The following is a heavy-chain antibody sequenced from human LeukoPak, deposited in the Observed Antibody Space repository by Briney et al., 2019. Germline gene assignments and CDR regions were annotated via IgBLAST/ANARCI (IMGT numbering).Heavy chain of an antibody. Sequence: PSETLSLTCAVSGVSFNDYYWSWVRQTPGKGLEWIGEINHSGYTNNSPSLKSRVTLSIDTSRKQFSLNLRSVTVADTGIYYCTRMTAGHDYWGQGTLVTVSS. D-gene: IGHD2-21*02. J-gene: IGHJ4*02. CDR3: TRMTAGHDY. CDR2: INHSGYT. V-gene: IGHV4-34*01. CDR1: GVSFNDYY.